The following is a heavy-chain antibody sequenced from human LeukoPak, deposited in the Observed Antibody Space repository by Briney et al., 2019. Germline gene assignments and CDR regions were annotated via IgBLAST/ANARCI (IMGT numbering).Heavy chain of an antibody. Sequence: PSETLSLTCTVSGGSISSYYWSWIRQPPGKGLEWIGYIYYSGSTNYNPSLKSRVTISVDTSKNQFSLKLSSVTAADTAVYYCASHYDILTGTVNWFDPWGQGTLVTVSS. CDR3: ASHYDILTGTVNWFDP. D-gene: IGHD3-9*01. J-gene: IGHJ5*02. V-gene: IGHV4-59*08. CDR1: GGSISSYY. CDR2: IYYSGST.